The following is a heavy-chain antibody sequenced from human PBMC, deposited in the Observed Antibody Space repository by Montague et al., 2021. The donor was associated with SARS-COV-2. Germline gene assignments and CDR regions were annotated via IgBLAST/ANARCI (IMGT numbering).Heavy chain of an antibody. D-gene: IGHD1-20*01. V-gene: IGHV4-34*01. Sequence: SETLSLTCAVYGGSLSGYYWCWIRQPPGKGLEWIGEINHSGSTNXNPSLKSRVTISLDTSKNQFSLKLSSVTAADTAVYYCARGRRRYNWRDETSYYYGMDVWGQGTTVTVSS. J-gene: IGHJ6*02. CDR1: GGSLSGYY. CDR3: ARGRRRYNWRDETSYYYGMDV. CDR2: INHSGST.